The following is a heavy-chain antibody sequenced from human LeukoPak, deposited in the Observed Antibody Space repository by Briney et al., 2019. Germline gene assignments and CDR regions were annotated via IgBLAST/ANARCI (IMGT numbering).Heavy chain of an antibody. V-gene: IGHV3-74*01. CDR3: ARDRSISAAGDTY. J-gene: IGHJ4*02. Sequence: GGSLRFSCAASGFTFSDYWMHWVRQAPGKGLVWVSRVNRDGSSTSYADSVKGRFTISRDNAQNTLSLQMNSLRAEDTAVYYCARDRSISAAGDTYWGQGTLVTVSS. D-gene: IGHD6-13*01. CDR2: VNRDGSST. CDR1: GFTFSDYW.